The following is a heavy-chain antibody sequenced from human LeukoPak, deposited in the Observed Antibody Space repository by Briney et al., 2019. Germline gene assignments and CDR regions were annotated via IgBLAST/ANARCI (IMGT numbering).Heavy chain of an antibody. CDR3: SRDGPSASYIASDY. Sequence: GDSVKVSCKASGYTFSGYHILWVRQAPGQGLEWMGWILPNSGGTHYGQKFQGRVTMTGDTSINTAYIELTRLTSDDTAVYYCSRDGPSASYIASDYWGQGTLVTVSS. D-gene: IGHD1-26*01. J-gene: IGHJ4*02. CDR1: GYTFSGYH. V-gene: IGHV1-2*02. CDR2: ILPNSGGT.